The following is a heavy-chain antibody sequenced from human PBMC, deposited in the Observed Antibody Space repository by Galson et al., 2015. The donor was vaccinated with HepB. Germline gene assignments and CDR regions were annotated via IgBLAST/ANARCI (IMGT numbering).Heavy chain of an antibody. D-gene: IGHD5-24*01. Sequence: SLTCTVSGGSISSGGYYWSWIRQHPGKGLEWIGYIYYSGSTYYNPSLKSRVTISVDTSKNQFSLKLSSVTAADTAVYYCATLKDGYKSGAGWGQGTLVTVSS. CDR2: IYYSGST. CDR3: ATLKDGYKSGAG. CDR1: GGSISSGGYY. V-gene: IGHV4-31*03. J-gene: IGHJ4*02.